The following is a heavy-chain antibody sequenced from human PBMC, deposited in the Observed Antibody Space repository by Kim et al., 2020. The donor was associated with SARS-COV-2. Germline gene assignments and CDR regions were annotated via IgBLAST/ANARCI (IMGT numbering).Heavy chain of an antibody. D-gene: IGHD3-10*01. CDR1: GGTFSSYA. CDR3: ASGRPPNYYGSGSYYLGYDY. CDR2: IIPIFGIA. Sequence: SVKVSCKASGGTFSSYAISWVRQAPGQGLEWMGRIIPIFGIANYAQKFQGRVTITADKSTSTAYMELSSLRSEDTAVYYCASGRPPNYYGSGSYYLGYDYWGQGTLVTVSS. J-gene: IGHJ4*02. V-gene: IGHV1-69*04.